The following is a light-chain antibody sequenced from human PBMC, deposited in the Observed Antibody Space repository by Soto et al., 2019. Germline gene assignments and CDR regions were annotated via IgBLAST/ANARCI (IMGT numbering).Light chain of an antibody. CDR2: GNT. V-gene: IGLV1-40*01. Sequence: QPVLTQPPSVSGAPGQRVTISCTGSSSNIGAGYDVHWYQQLPGTAPKVLIYGNTNRPSGVPDRFSGSKSGTSASLAITGLQADDEAEYYCQSFDFSLRGSVFGGGTKLTVL. CDR1: SSNIGAGYD. J-gene: IGLJ3*02. CDR3: QSFDFSLRGSV.